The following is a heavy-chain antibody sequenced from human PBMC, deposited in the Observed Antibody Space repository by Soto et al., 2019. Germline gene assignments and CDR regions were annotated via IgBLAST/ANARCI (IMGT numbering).Heavy chain of an antibody. CDR2: IYYSGST. D-gene: IGHD4-17*01. J-gene: IGHJ4*02. Sequence: SETMSLTCTVSGGSISSSSYYWGWIRQPPGKGLEWIGSIYYSGSTYYNPSLKSRVTISVGTSKNQFSLKLSSVTAADTDVYYCARRYGGSFDYWGQGTLVTVPS. CDR3: ARRYGGSFDY. CDR1: GGSISSSSYY. V-gene: IGHV4-39*07.